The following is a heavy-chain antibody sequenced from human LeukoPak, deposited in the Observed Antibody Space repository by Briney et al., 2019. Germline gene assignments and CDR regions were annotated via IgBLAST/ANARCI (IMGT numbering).Heavy chain of an antibody. Sequence: PGGSLRLSCAASGFTFSSYGMHWVRQAPGKGLEWVAVISYDGSNKYYADSVKGRFTISRDNSKNTLYLQMNSLRAEDTAVYYCARDRVAVAGPPYGMDVWGQGTTVTVSS. J-gene: IGHJ6*02. D-gene: IGHD6-19*01. CDR3: ARDRVAVAGPPYGMDV. CDR2: ISYDGSNK. V-gene: IGHV3-30*03. CDR1: GFTFSSYG.